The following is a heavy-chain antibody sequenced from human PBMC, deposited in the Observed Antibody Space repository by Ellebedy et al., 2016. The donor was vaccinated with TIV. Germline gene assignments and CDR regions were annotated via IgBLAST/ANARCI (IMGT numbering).Heavy chain of an antibody. CDR1: GYTFTSYD. D-gene: IGHD3-10*01. CDR2: MNPNSGNT. CDR3: ARAKRIDMVRGVRRYYFDY. Sequence: ASVKVSCKASGYTFTSYDINWVRQATGQGLEWMGWMNPNSGNTNYAQKFQGWVTMTRDTSISTAYIELCRLRSDDTAVYYCARAKRIDMVRGVRRYYFDYWGQGTLVTVSA. J-gene: IGHJ4*02. V-gene: IGHV1-2*04.